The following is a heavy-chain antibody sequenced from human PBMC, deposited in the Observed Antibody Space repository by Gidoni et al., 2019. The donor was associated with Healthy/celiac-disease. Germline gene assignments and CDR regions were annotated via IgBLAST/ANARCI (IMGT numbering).Heavy chain of an antibody. Sequence: QVQLVQSGAEVKKPGASVKVSCKASGYTFTGYYMHWVRQAPGQGLEWMGWINPNSGGTNYAQKFQGRVTMTRDTSISTAYMELSRLRSDDTAVYYCARDSTRRTENWYFDLWGRGTLVTVSS. CDR1: GYTFTGYY. J-gene: IGHJ2*01. CDR2: INPNSGGT. CDR3: ARDSTRRTENWYFDL. V-gene: IGHV1-2*02. D-gene: IGHD1-1*01.